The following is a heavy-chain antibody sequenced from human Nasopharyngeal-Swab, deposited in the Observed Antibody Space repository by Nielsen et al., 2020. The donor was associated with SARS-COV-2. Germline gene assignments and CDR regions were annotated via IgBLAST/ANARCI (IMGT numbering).Heavy chain of an antibody. Sequence: LKISCAASGYSFSSYGMHWVRQAPGKGLEWVAFIAHDASNEYYGDSVKGRFSISRDSSKNTLYLQMDSLRGEDTAVYYCARDAPAHYGAFYWGRGTLVTVSS. V-gene: IGHV3-30*03. CDR2: IAHDASNE. D-gene: IGHD4-17*01. CDR3: ARDAPAHYGAFY. J-gene: IGHJ4*02. CDR1: GYSFSSYG.